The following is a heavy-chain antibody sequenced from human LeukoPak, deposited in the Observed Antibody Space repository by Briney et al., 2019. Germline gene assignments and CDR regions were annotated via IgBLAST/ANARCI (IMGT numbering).Heavy chain of an antibody. CDR3: AKDPAIVVVVAAHFDY. J-gene: IGHJ4*02. V-gene: IGHV3-23*01. CDR2: ISGSGGST. D-gene: IGHD2-15*01. Sequence: GGSLRLSCAASGFTFSSYAMSWVRQAPGKGLEWVSAISGSGGSTYYADSVKGRFTISRDNSKNTLYLQVNSLRAEDTAVYYCAKDPAIVVVVAAHFDYWGQGILVTVSS. CDR1: GFTFSSYA.